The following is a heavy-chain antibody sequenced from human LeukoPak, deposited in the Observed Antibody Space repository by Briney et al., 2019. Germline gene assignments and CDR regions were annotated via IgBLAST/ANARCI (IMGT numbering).Heavy chain of an antibody. J-gene: IGHJ3*02. CDR2: ISFDGNSK. Sequence: PGGSLRLSCAASGFTFSNYIMHWVRQTPGKGLEWVAFISFDGNSKYYADSVKGRFTISRDNSKNTLYLQMNSLRGEDTAVYYCAVEGLGAADAFDIWGQGTMVTVSS. V-gene: IGHV3-30*04. CDR1: GFTFSNYI. CDR3: AVEGLGAADAFDI. D-gene: IGHD1-26*01.